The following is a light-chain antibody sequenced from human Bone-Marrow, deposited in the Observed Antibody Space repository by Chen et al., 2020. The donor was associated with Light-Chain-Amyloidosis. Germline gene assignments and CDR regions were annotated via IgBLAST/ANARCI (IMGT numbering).Light chain of an antibody. V-gene: IGLV1-40*01. CDR2: GNT. CDR3: QSYDSSLKGPWV. CDR1: SSNIGAGYD. Sequence: QSVLTQPPSVSGAPGQRVTISCTGNSSNIGAGYDVHWYQQVPGTAPRLLIYGNTNRPTGGPDRVSGSKYGTAASLAITVLQAKDEADYRCQSYDSSLKGPWVVGGGTKLTVL. J-gene: IGLJ3*02.